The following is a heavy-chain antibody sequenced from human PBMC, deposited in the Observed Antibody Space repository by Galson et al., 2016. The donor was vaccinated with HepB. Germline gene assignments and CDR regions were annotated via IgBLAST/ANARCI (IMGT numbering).Heavy chain of an antibody. J-gene: IGHJ6*02. CDR2: ISASGETT. Sequence: SLRLFCAASEFIFINYAMSWVRQAPGKGLEWVSVISASGETTYYAESVKGRFIISRDNSKNTLYLQMNSPGAEDTAVYYCARDEGGDYFASSGYNHYYYYGMDVWGQGTTVTVSS. CDR1: EFIFINYA. D-gene: IGHD3-22*01. CDR3: ARDEGGDYFASSGYNHYYYYGMDV. V-gene: IGHV3-23*01.